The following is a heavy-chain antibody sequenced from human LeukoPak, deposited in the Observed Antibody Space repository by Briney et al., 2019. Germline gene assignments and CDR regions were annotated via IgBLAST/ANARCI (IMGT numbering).Heavy chain of an antibody. V-gene: IGHV4-38-2*01. CDR1: GYSISSGYY. CDR2: IHHSGST. D-gene: IGHD2-15*01. CDR3: ARLDSGGSWYSVGAFDI. Sequence: SETLSLTCAVSGYSISSGYYWGWIRQPPGKGLEWIGSIHHSGSTYYNPSLKSRVTISVDTSKSQFSLKLSSVTAADTAVYYCARLDSGGSWYSVGAFDIWGQGTMVTVSS. J-gene: IGHJ3*02.